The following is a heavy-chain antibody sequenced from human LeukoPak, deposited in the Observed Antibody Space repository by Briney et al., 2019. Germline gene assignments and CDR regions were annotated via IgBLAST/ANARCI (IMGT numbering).Heavy chain of an antibody. V-gene: IGHV1-69*13. CDR2: IIPIFGTT. D-gene: IGHD3-10*01. CDR1: GGTFRSYA. J-gene: IGHJ5*02. Sequence: SVKVSCKASGGTFRSYAISWVRQAPGQGLEWMGGIIPIFGTTNNAQKFQGRVTITADESTSTAYMELSSLRSEDTAVYYCAKVGRGVGLRNWFDPWGQGTLVTVSS. CDR3: AKVGRGVGLRNWFDP.